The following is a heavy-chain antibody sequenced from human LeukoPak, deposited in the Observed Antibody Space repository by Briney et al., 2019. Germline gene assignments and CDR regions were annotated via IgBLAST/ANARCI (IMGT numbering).Heavy chain of an antibody. D-gene: IGHD6-13*01. CDR3: ASSSWLRDANFDS. Sequence: SETLSLTCSFSGYSISSGYYWGWIRQPPGQGLEWIGNIYHSGSTYYNPSLKSRVTISVDTSKNQFSLKLTSVTAADTAVYYCASSSWLRDANFDSWGQGTLVTVSS. V-gene: IGHV4-38-2*01. CDR1: GYSISSGYY. CDR2: IYHSGST. J-gene: IGHJ4*02.